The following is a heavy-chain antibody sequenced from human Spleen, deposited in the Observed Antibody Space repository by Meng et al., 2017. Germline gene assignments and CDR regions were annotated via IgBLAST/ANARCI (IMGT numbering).Heavy chain of an antibody. Sequence: VQLVHAGAEVNKHGVSVNVSCKASGYTFITYAINWVRRGPGKGLEWMGRINPKSGDTHYAQRFQGRVTMTGDTSISTAYMELSGLRSDDTAMYYCARDEDISAAGKLFGDYWGQGTLVTVSS. CDR3: ARDEDISAAGKLFGDY. V-gene: IGHV1-2*06. J-gene: IGHJ4*02. D-gene: IGHD6-13*01. CDR1: GYTFITYA. CDR2: INPKSGDT.